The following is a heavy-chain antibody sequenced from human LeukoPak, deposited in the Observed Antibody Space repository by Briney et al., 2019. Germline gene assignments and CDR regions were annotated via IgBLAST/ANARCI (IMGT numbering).Heavy chain of an antibody. CDR1: GFTFSSHG. CDR2: ISYARSDK. D-gene: IGHD6-19*01. J-gene: IGHJ3*02. V-gene: IGHV3-30*18. CDR3: AKSSSGGWYLLGDAFYI. Sequence: PGGSLRLSCAASGFTFSSHGINGVRQAPGKGLEWVAAISYARSDKYYADSVKGRFTISRDNSKNTLYLQMNSLRAEDTAVYYCAKSSSGGWYLLGDAFYIWGQGTLVTVSS.